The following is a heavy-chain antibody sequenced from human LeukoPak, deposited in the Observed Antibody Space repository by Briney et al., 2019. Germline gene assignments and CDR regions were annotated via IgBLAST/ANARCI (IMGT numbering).Heavy chain of an antibody. J-gene: IGHJ3*02. CDR1: GFTFSSYW. Sequence: GGSLRLSCAASGFTFSSYWMSWVRQAPGKGLEWVANIKQDGSEKYYVDSVKGRFTISRDNAKNSLYLQMNSLGAEDTAVYCCARVKDIVLMVYARYAFDIWGQGTMVTVSS. D-gene: IGHD2-8*01. CDR2: IKQDGSEK. V-gene: IGHV3-7*01. CDR3: ARVKDIVLMVYARYAFDI.